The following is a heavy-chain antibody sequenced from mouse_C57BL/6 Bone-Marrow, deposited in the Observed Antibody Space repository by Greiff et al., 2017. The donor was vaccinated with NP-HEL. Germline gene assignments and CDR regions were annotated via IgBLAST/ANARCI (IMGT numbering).Heavy chain of an antibody. J-gene: IGHJ1*03. CDR1: GYTFTSYW. V-gene: IGHV1-69*01. CDR2: IDPSDSYT. D-gene: IGHD1-1*01. Sequence: VQLQQSGAELVMPGASVKLSCKASGYTFTSYWMHWVKQRPGQGLEWIGEIDPSDSYTNYNQKFKGKSTLTVDKSSSTAYMQLSSLTSEDSAVYYCARHYYGSSNWYFDVWGTGTTVTVSS. CDR3: ARHYYGSSNWYFDV.